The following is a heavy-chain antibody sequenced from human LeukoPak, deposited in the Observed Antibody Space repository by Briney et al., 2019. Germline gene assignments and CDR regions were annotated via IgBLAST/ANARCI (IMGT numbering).Heavy chain of an antibody. CDR2: ISAYNGNT. V-gene: IGHV1-18*01. J-gene: IGHJ4*02. Sequence: GASVKVSCKASGYTFTSYGISWVRQAPGQGLEWMGWISAYNGNTNYAQKLQGRVTMTTDTSTSTAYMELRSLRSDDTAVYYCARTRIAAAKPAVCDYWGQGTLVTVSS. CDR3: ARTRIAAAKPAVCDY. CDR1: GYTFTSYG. D-gene: IGHD6-13*01.